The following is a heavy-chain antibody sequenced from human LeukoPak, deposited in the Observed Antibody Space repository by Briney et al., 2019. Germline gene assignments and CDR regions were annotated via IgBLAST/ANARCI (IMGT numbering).Heavy chain of an antibody. D-gene: IGHD6-13*01. V-gene: IGHV1-46*01. CDR3: AMEPGIAAAGMNY. CDR1: GYTFTSYY. J-gene: IGHJ4*02. Sequence: ASVKVSCKASGYTFTSYYMHWVRRAPGQGLEWMGIINPSGGSTSYAQKFQGRVTMTRDTSTSTVYMELSSLRSEDTAVYYCAMEPGIAAAGMNYWGQGTLVTVSS. CDR2: INPSGGST.